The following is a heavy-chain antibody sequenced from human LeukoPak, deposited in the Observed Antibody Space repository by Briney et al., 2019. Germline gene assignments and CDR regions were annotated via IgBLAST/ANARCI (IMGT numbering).Heavy chain of an antibody. CDR3: ARLYYDILTGYFNIAYYYYMDV. CDR1: GFTFSSYS. J-gene: IGHJ6*03. CDR2: ISSSGSTI. D-gene: IGHD3-9*01. Sequence: GGSLRLSCAASGFTFSSYSMNWVRQAPGKGLEWVSYISSSGSTIYYADSVKGRFTISRDNAKNSLYLQMNSLRAEDTAVYYCARLYYDILTGYFNIAYYYYMDVWGKGTTVTISS. V-gene: IGHV3-48*04.